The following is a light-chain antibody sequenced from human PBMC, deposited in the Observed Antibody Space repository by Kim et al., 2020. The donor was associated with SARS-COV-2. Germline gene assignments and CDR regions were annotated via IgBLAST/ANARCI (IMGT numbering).Light chain of an antibody. Sequence: GDRITITCRASQSISTWLAWYQQKPGKAPKLLIYKAFTLESGVPSRFSGSGYGTEFTLTISSLQPDDFATYYCQEYDTFSRTFGQGTKVDIK. CDR1: QSISTW. CDR3: QEYDTFSRT. J-gene: IGKJ1*01. CDR2: KAF. V-gene: IGKV1-5*03.